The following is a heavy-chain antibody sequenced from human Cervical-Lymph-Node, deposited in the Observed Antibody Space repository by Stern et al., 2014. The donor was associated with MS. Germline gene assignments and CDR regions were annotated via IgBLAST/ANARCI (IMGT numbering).Heavy chain of an antibody. Sequence: VQLVESGGGVVQPGRSLRLSCAASGFTFSSYGMHWVRQAPGKGLEWVAVISYDGSNKYYADSVKGRFTISRDNCKNTLYLQMNSLRAEDTAVYYCAKDSGYDSGAFDYWGQGTLVTVSS. V-gene: IGHV3-30*18. CDR1: GFTFSSYG. CDR3: AKDSGYDSGAFDY. CDR2: ISYDGSNK. J-gene: IGHJ4*02. D-gene: IGHD5-12*01.